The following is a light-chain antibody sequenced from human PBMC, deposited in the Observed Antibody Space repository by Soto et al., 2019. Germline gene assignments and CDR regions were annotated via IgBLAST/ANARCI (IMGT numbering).Light chain of an antibody. J-gene: IGKJ1*01. CDR3: QQSYSTTIT. Sequence: IQMTQSPSSLSASVGDRVTITCRAIQSINSYLNWYQQKPRKAPKLLIYVASSLQSGVQSRFSGSGSGTDFTLTLSSLQPEDFATYSCQQSYSTTITFGQGTKVDIK. CDR1: QSINSY. V-gene: IGKV1-39*01. CDR2: VAS.